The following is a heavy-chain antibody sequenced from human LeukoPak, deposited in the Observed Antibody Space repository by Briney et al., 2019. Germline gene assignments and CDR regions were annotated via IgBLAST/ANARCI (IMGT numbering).Heavy chain of an antibody. V-gene: IGHV4-4*02. J-gene: IGHJ4*02. CDR1: GGSIRSTNW. CDR2: ISLSGQT. CDR3: ARTRPGTGYFFDS. Sequence: SETLSLTCGVSGGSIRSTNWWSWVRQPPGQGLEWIGEISLSGQTNFNPSLKSRVTMSIDTSKNQFSLDLASVTAADTAVYYCARTRPGTGYFFDSWGRGTLVTVSS. D-gene: IGHD6-19*01.